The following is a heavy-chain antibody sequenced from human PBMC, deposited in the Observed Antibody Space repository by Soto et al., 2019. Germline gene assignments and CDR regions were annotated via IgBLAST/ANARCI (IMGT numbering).Heavy chain of an antibody. V-gene: IGHV3-30-3*01. CDR3: ARASYDSSGYMGY. D-gene: IGHD3-22*01. J-gene: IGHJ4*02. CDR1: GFSFSSYA. Sequence: PGGSLRLSCAASGFSFSSYAMHWVRQAPGKGLEWVAVISYDGSNKYYADSVKGRFTISRDNSKNTLYLQMNSLRAEDTAVYYCARASYDSSGYMGYWGQGTLVTVSS. CDR2: ISYDGSNK.